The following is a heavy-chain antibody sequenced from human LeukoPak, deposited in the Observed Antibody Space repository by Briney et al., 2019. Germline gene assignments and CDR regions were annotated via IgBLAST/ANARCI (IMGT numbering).Heavy chain of an antibody. V-gene: IGHV3-43*02. CDR1: GFTFGDYA. Sequence: GGSLRLSCAASGFTFGDYAMHWVRHAPGKGLEWVSLISGDGGSTSYADSVKGRFTISRDNSKNSLYLQMNSLRTEDSALYYCAKKNRPGSYAFDIWGQGTVVTVSS. CDR3: AKKNRPGSYAFDI. J-gene: IGHJ3*02. D-gene: IGHD3-10*01. CDR2: ISGDGGST.